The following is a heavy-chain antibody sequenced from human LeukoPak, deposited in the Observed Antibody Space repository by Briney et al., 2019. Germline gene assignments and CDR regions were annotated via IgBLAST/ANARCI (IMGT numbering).Heavy chain of an antibody. D-gene: IGHD4-23*01. CDR2: IWYDGSNK. V-gene: IGHV3-33*01. Sequence: PGGSLRLSCAASGFTFSSYGMHWVRQAPGKGLEWVAVIWYDGSNKYYADSVKGRFTIFRDNSKNTLYLQMNSLRAEDTAVYYCARGRSLFSTTVVTPDAYWGQGTLVTVSS. J-gene: IGHJ4*02. CDR1: GFTFSSYG. CDR3: ARGRSLFSTTVVTPDAY.